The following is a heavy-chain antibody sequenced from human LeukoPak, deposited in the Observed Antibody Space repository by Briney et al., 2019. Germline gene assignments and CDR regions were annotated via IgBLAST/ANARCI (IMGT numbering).Heavy chain of an antibody. D-gene: IGHD3-9*01. CDR2: INSDGSEG. CDR3: ASDYYDILTGSHYYYGMDV. CDR1: GFTFSGFW. V-gene: IGHV3-7*01. J-gene: IGHJ6*02. Sequence: GGSLRLSCAVSGFTFSGFWMSWSRQAPGKGLEWVASINSDGSEGYYADVVKGRFTISRDNSKNTLYLQMNSLRAEDTAVYYCASDYYDILTGSHYYYGMDVWGQGTTVTVSS.